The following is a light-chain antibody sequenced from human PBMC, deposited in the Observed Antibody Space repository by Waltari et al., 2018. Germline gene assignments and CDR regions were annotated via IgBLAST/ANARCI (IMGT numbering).Light chain of an antibody. CDR3: QQYGDSPVT. V-gene: IGKV3-20*01. CDR1: QSVRHNY. Sequence: EVMLTQSKGTLSLSPGEGATLSRRAIQSVRHNYLAWYQQKPGQAPRLLIYGVSTRAPGIPDRFSGSGSGTDFTLTISRLEPEDFAVFYCQQYGDSPVTFGGGTKVEI. J-gene: IGKJ4*01. CDR2: GVS.